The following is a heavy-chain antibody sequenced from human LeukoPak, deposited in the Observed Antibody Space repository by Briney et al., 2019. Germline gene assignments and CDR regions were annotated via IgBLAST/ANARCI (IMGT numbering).Heavy chain of an antibody. J-gene: IGHJ3*02. CDR1: GGSISSSSYY. CDR2: IYYSGST. CDR3: AREGRRRVFDI. V-gene: IGHV4-39*07. Sequence: ESSETLSLTCTVSGGSISSSSYYWGWIRQPPGKGLEWIGSIYYSGSTYYNPSLKSRVTISVDTSKNQFSLKLSSVTAADTAVYYCAREGRRRVFDIWGQGTMVTVSS.